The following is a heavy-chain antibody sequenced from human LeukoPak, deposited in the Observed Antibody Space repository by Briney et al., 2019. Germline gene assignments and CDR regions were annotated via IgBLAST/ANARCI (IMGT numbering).Heavy chain of an antibody. CDR2: ITSSGDTI. Sequence: GGSLRLSCTTSVFPFSRYSMNWVRQAPGKGLEWVSYITSSGDTIYYADSVKGRFTISRDNAKNSVYLQMNSLRAEDTAVYYCAKSRVYDYVWGSYRYESLGAFDIWGQGTMVTVSS. D-gene: IGHD3-16*02. CDR3: AKSRVYDYVWGSYRYESLGAFDI. J-gene: IGHJ3*02. V-gene: IGHV3-48*01. CDR1: VFPFSRYS.